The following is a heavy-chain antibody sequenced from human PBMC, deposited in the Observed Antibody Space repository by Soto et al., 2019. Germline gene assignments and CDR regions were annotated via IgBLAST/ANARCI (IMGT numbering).Heavy chain of an antibody. V-gene: IGHV1-69*12. CDR1: GGTFSSYA. J-gene: IGHJ4*02. CDR3: VRVVAIPGYPDN. Sequence: QVQLVQSGAEVRQPASSVKVSCKTSGGTFSSYAISWVRQAPGQGLEWMGGIVPIVDTSTYAQKFQGRVTITADESTSTVYMELSSLRSDDTDVYYCVRVVAIPGYPDNWCQGTLVTVSS. D-gene: IGHD5-12*01. CDR2: IVPIVDTS.